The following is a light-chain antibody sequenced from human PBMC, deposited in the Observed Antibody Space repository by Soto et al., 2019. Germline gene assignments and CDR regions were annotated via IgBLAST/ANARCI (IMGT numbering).Light chain of an antibody. Sequence: DIQMTQSPSSLSVSLGDRATLSCRASQSVSSYLAWYQQKPGKAPKLLIYAASSLESGIPSRFSGSGSGTDFTLTISSLQPEDFATYYCQQHNTYPLTFGQGTKVDIK. J-gene: IGKJ1*01. CDR2: AAS. CDR1: QSVSSY. CDR3: QQHNTYPLT. V-gene: IGKV1D-16*01.